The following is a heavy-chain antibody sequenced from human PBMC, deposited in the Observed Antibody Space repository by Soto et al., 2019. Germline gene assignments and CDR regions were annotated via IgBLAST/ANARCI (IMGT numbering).Heavy chain of an antibody. CDR1: GFTFSSYA. CDR3: ARAPRPYSSGWYSGNWFDP. D-gene: IGHD6-19*01. Sequence: QVQLVESGGGVVQPGRSLRLSCAASGFTFSSYAMHWVRQAPGKGLEWGAVISYDGSNKYYADSVKGRFTISRDNSKNTLYLQMNSLRAEDTAVYYCARAPRPYSSGWYSGNWFDPWGQGTLVTVSS. V-gene: IGHV3-30-3*01. J-gene: IGHJ5*02. CDR2: ISYDGSNK.